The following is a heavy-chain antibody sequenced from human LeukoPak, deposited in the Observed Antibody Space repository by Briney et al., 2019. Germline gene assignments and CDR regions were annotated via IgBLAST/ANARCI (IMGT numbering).Heavy chain of an antibody. CDR1: GYTFTGYY. CDR3: ARDWGMGPSSSWA. J-gene: IGHJ5*02. D-gene: IGHD6-13*01. V-gene: IGHV1-69*13. CDR2: IIPIFGTP. Sequence: ASVKVSCKASGYTFTGYYMHWVRQAPGQGLEWMGGIIPIFGTPNYAQKFQGRVTITADESTSTAYMELRSLKSEDTAVYYCARDWGMGPSSSWAWGQGTLVTVSS.